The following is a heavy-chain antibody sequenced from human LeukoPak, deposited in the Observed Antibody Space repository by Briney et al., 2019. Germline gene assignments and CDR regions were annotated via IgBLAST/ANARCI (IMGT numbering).Heavy chain of an antibody. D-gene: IGHD3-22*01. CDR2: IYYSGST. CDR1: GGSIRSGGFS. CDR3: ARGSFYYDSSGYDY. J-gene: IGHJ4*02. Sequence: LLLTCTVFGGSIRSGGFSWRWIRQHPGKGLGGLGYIYYSGSTYYNPSLKSRVSISVDTSKNQFSLKLSSVTAADTAVYYCARGSFYYDSSGYDYWGQGTLVTVSS. V-gene: IGHV4-31*03.